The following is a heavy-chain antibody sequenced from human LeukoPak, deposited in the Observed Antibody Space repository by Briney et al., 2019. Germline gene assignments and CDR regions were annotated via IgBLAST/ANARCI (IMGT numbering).Heavy chain of an antibody. CDR3: AREGNSPFDY. CDR1: GFTVSSDY. D-gene: IGHD5-18*01. CDR2: IYSGGST. J-gene: IGHJ4*02. Sequence: SGGSLRLSCAASGFTVSSDYMSWVRQAPGKGLEGVSVIYSGGSTYYADSVKGRFTISRDNSKNTLYLQMNSLRAEDTAVYYCAREGNSPFDYWGQGTLVTVSS. V-gene: IGHV3-66*01.